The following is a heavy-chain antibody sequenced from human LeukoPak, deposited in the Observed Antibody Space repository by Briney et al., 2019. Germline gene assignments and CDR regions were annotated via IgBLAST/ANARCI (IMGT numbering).Heavy chain of an antibody. Sequence: GASVKVSCKASGGTFSSYAISWVRQAPGQGLEWMGGIIPIFGTANYAQKFQGRVTITADESTSTAYMELSSLRSEDTAVYYCARGGSTYYYDSSGSNAFDIWGQGTMVTVSS. D-gene: IGHD3-22*01. J-gene: IGHJ3*02. V-gene: IGHV1-69*13. CDR3: ARGGSTYYYDSSGSNAFDI. CDR2: IIPIFGTA. CDR1: GGTFSSYA.